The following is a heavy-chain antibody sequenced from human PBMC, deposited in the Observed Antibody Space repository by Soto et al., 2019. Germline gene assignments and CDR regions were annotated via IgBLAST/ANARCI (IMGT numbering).Heavy chain of an antibody. J-gene: IGHJ6*02. CDR3: ARGMLGYRYYYGMDV. Sequence: QVQLQESGPGLVKHSETLSLTCTVSGGSTSSYYWIWIRQPPGKGLEWIGYTYDSGSTNYNPSLKSRVTISVDTSKNQFSLRLSSVAAAATAVYYCARGMLGYRYYYGMDVWGQGTTVTVSS. D-gene: IGHD2-15*01. CDR1: GGSTSSYY. V-gene: IGHV4-59*01. CDR2: TYDSGST.